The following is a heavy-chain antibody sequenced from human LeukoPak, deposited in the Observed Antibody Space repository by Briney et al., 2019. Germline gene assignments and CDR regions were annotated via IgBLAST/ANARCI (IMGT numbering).Heavy chain of an antibody. Sequence: AGGSLRLSCAASGFTFSSYAMHWVRQAPGKGLEWVAVISYDGSNKYYADSVKGRFTISRDNSKNTLYLQMNSLRAEDTAVYYCARDTDYSYYYYYYGMDVWGQGTTVTVSS. D-gene: IGHD4-11*01. CDR2: ISYDGSNK. CDR1: GFTFSSYA. J-gene: IGHJ6*02. V-gene: IGHV3-30-3*01. CDR3: ARDTDYSYYYYYYGMDV.